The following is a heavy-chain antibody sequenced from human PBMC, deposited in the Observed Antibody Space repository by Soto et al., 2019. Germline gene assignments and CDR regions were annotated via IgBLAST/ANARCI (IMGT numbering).Heavy chain of an antibody. CDR1: GFTFSSYA. CDR2: ISGSGVST. J-gene: IGHJ4*02. V-gene: IGHV3-23*01. D-gene: IGHD2-8*01. CDR3: AKDMEITGSGTNGLCWAMDY. Sequence: PGGSLRLSFAASGFTFSSYALSWVRRSPGRGLEWVSVISGSGVSTYYADSVKGRFTISRDKSKNMLYLKMNSLRAEDTAVYFCAKDMEITGSGTNGLCWAMDYWGQGTLVTVSS.